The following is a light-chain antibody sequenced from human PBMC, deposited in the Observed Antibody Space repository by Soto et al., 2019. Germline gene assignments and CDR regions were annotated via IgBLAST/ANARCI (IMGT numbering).Light chain of an antibody. CDR2: GAS. CDR1: QGISTY. V-gene: IGKV1-17*03. J-gene: IGKJ4*01. Sequence: DIQMTQSPSVISASVGDRFTITCRASQGISTYLAWFQQKPGKVPQRLIYGASSLQSGVPSRFSGSGSGTEFTLTISSLQPEDFAMYYCLQHDGYPLTFGGGTKVDIK. CDR3: LQHDGYPLT.